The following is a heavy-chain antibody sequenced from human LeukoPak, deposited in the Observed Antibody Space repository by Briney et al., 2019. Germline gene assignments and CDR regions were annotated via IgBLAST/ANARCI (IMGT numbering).Heavy chain of an antibody. Sequence: GGSLRLSCAASGITFSNVWMSWVRQAPGKGPEWVGRTKSKTDGATIDYAAPVKGRFTISRDDSKNTLYLQMNSLRTEDTAVYYCTTSGYSSGWPPASYFDLWGRGTLVTVSS. CDR1: GITFSNVW. V-gene: IGHV3-15*01. J-gene: IGHJ2*01. D-gene: IGHD6-19*01. CDR3: TTSGYSSGWPPASYFDL. CDR2: TKSKTDGATI.